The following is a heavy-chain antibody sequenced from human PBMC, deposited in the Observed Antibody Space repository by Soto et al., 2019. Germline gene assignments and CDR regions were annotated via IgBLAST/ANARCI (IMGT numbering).Heavy chain of an antibody. Sequence: PGGSLRLSCAASAISFNTYGVTWVRQAPGKGLEWVSTVTVTGGSTYYADSVKGRFTISRDRSNYTVSLLLNSLRVEDTAIYYCAGQRRPAGCFDPWGQGPLVTVSS. D-gene: IGHD2-8*01. CDR3: AGQRRPAGCFDP. CDR1: AISFNTYG. J-gene: IGHJ5*02. V-gene: IGHV3-23*01. CDR2: VTVTGGST.